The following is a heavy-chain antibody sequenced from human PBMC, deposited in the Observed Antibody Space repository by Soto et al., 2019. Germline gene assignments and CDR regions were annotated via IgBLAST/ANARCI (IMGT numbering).Heavy chain of an antibody. J-gene: IGHJ4*02. CDR3: ARDPGAATSIYGPH. V-gene: IGHV1-69*02. D-gene: IGHD1-26*01. CDR2: IIPILGIA. Sequence: GASGEGLCKASGGTFSSYTISWVRQDIGQGLEWMGRIIPILGIANYAQKFRGRVTITADKSTSTAYMELSSLRSEDTAVYYCARDPGAATSIYGPHWGQGTLVTVSS. CDR1: GGTFSSYT.